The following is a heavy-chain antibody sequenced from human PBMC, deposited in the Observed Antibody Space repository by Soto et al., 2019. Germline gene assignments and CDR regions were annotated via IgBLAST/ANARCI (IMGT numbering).Heavy chain of an antibody. Sequence: QVQLQQWRAGLLKPSETLSLTCAVSGVSFSGYYWSWIRQPPGKGLEWIGEINHSESTHYTPSLKTRVTIPVDTSKNQFSLKLSSVTAPDTAVYYCAILTRDYDSSGYPYWGQGTLVTVSS. CDR2: INHSEST. D-gene: IGHD3-22*01. CDR1: GVSFSGYY. J-gene: IGHJ4*02. CDR3: AILTRDYDSSGYPY. V-gene: IGHV4-34*01.